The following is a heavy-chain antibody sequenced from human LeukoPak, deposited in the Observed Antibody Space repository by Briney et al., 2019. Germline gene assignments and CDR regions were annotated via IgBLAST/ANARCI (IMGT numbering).Heavy chain of an antibody. J-gene: IGHJ3*02. CDR2: ISYDGSNK. Sequence: GGSLRLSCAASGFTFSSYGMHWVRQAPGKGLEWVAVISYDGSNKYYADSVKGRFTISRDNSKNTLYLQMNSLRAEDTAVYYCAKVNDAFDIWGQGTMVTVSS. CDR1: GFTFSSYG. V-gene: IGHV3-30*18. CDR3: AKVNDAFDI.